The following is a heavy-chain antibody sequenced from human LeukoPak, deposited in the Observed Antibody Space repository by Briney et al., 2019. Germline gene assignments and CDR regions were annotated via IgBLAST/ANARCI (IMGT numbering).Heavy chain of an antibody. J-gene: IGHJ4*02. Sequence: SVKVSCKASGGTFSSYAISWVRQDPGQGLEWMGGIIPIFGTANYAQKFQGRVTITADESTSTAYMELSSLRSEDTAVYYCARLITTKGYSGYERDYWGQGTLVTVSS. V-gene: IGHV1-69*13. D-gene: IGHD5-12*01. CDR2: IIPIFGTA. CDR3: ARLITTKGYSGYERDY. CDR1: GGTFSSYA.